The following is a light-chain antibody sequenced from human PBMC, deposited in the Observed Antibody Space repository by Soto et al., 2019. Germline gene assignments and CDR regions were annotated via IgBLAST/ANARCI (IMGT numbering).Light chain of an antibody. V-gene: IGKV3-11*01. CDR2: EAS. J-gene: IGKJ5*01. Sequence: EVVLTQSPATLSLSPGQRATLSCRASQSVSNYLAWYQHKPGQAPRLLIYEASNRATGIPARFSGGGSGTDFTLTISSREPEDFAVYYCQQRGTFGQGTRLEIK. CDR1: QSVSNY. CDR3: QQRGT.